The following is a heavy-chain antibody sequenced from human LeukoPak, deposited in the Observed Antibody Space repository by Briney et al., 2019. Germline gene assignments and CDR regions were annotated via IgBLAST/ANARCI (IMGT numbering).Heavy chain of an antibody. D-gene: IGHD2-21*02. CDR1: GFTFTSSA. Sequence: SVKVSCKASGFTFTSSAVQWVRQARGQRLEWIGWIVVGSGNTNYAQKFQERATITRDMSTSTAYMELSSLRSEDTAVYYCAAYCGGDCYSGGYWGQGTLVTVSS. V-gene: IGHV1-58*01. CDR2: IVVGSGNT. J-gene: IGHJ4*02. CDR3: AAYCGGDCYSGGY.